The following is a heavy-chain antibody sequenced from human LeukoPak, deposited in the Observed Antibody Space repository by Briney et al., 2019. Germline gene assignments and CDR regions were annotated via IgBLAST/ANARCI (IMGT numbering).Heavy chain of an antibody. CDR2: IIPIFGTT. Sequence: SVKVSCKASGGTFNSYAISWVRQAPGQGLEWMGGIIPIFGTTNYARKFRGRVTLTADKSTRTAYMELSSLRSEDTAVYYCAVDQGYDSGFYFDYWGQGTLVTVSS. CDR3: AVDQGYDSGFYFDY. V-gene: IGHV1-69*06. D-gene: IGHD3-22*01. J-gene: IGHJ4*02. CDR1: GGTFNSYA.